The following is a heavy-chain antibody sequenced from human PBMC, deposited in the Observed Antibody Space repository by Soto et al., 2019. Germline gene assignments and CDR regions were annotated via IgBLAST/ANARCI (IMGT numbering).Heavy chain of an antibody. V-gene: IGHV1-69*06. CDR2: IIPIFGTA. J-gene: IGHJ4*02. Sequence: QVQLVQSGAEVKKPGSSVKVSCKASGGTFSSYAISWVRQAPGQGLEWMGGIIPIFGTANYAQKFQGRVTITADKSTSIAYMELSSLRSEDTAVYYCASGTYYYDSSGYYSPPRFDYWGQGTLVTVSS. CDR1: GGTFSSYA. D-gene: IGHD3-22*01. CDR3: ASGTYYYDSSGYYSPPRFDY.